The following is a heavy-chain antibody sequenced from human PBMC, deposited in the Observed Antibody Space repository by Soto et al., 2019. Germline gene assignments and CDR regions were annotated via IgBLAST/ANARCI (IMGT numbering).Heavy chain of an antibody. D-gene: IGHD2-2*01. V-gene: IGHV4-34*01. CDR2: INHSGST. CDR3: ARDQYRSYARYYYHGMDV. CDR1: GGSFNGYY. J-gene: IGHJ6*02. Sequence: KPSENLYLACAVYGGSFNGYYWSWIRQPPGKGLEWIGEINHSGSTNYNPSLKSRVTISVDTSKNQFSLKLSSVTAADTPVYYCARDQYRSYARYYYHGMDVWGQGTTVT.